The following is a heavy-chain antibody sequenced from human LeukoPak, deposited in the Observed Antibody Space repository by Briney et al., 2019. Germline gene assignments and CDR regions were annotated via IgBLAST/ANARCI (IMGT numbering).Heavy chain of an antibody. D-gene: IGHD6-19*01. V-gene: IGHV3-53*01. J-gene: IGHJ4*02. Sequence: PGGSLRLSCAASGFTVSNNYMSWVRQAPGKGLEWVSVIYTDGSTYYADSVKGRFTISSDTSKNTLYLQMNSLRAEDTAVHFCAREPGSSGWYGYFDYWGQGTLVTVSS. CDR1: GFTVSNNY. CDR3: AREPGSSGWYGYFDY. CDR2: IYTDGST.